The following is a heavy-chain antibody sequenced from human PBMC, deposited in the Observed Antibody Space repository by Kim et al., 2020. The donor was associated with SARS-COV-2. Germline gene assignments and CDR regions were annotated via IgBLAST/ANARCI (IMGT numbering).Heavy chain of an antibody. V-gene: IGHV3-48*01. CDR2: ISSSSSTI. D-gene: IGHD2-15*01. J-gene: IGHJ6*02. CDR3: ARDSGGSDNGMDV. CDR1: GFTFSSYS. Sequence: GGSLRLSCAASGFTFSSYSMNWVRQAPGKGLEWVSYISSSSSTIYYADSVKGRFTISRDNAKNSLYLQMNSLRAEDTAVYYCARDSGGSDNGMDVWGQGTTHTVSS.